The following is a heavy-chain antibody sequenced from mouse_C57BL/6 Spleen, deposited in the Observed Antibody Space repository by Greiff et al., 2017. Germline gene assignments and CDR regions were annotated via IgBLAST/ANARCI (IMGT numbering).Heavy chain of an antibody. CDR2: INPSSGYT. J-gene: IGHJ1*03. D-gene: IGHD1-1*01. Sequence: QVQLQQSGAELAKPGASVKLSCKASGYTFTSYWMHWVKQRPGQGLEWIGYINPSSGYTKYNQKFKDKATLTADKSSSTAYMQLSSLTSGDSAVYYCARGKNGSSYVDWYFDVWGTGTTVTVSS. CDR1: GYTFTSYW. CDR3: ARGKNGSSYVDWYFDV. V-gene: IGHV1-7*01.